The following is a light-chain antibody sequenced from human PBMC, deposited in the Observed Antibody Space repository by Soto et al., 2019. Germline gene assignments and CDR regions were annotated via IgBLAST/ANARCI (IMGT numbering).Light chain of an antibody. CDR1: SSNIGAGYD. V-gene: IGLV1-40*01. CDR3: QSYDSSLSGV. Sequence: QSALTQPPSVSGAPGQRVTISCTGSSSNIGAGYDVHWYQQLPGTAPKLLIYLNNNRPSGVPDRFSGSKSGTSASLAITGLQAEDEADYYCQSYDSSLSGVFGGGTKLTVL. J-gene: IGLJ2*01. CDR2: LNN.